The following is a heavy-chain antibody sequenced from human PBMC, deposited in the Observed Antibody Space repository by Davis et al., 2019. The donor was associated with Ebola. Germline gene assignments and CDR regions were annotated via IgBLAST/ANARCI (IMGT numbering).Heavy chain of an antibody. J-gene: IGHJ4*02. D-gene: IGHD4-11*01. Sequence: GESLKISCAASGFTFTNYWMSWVRQAPGKGLEWLANMLHDGSEKYSAGPVKGRFTISRDNARNSFYLQMNSLRVEDTAVYYCARDNYWKLYYWGQGILVTVSS. CDR3: ARDNYWKLYY. V-gene: IGHV3-7*01. CDR2: MLHDGSEK. CDR1: GFTFTNYW.